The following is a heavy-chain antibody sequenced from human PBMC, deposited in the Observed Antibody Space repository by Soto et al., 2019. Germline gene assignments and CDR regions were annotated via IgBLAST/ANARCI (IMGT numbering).Heavy chain of an antibody. CDR2: ISGYSGNT. Sequence: QVQLVQSGAEVKKPGASVKVSCKAYGYTFSSYGLSWVRQAPGQGLEWMGWISGYSGNTVYTQRFKGRLTMATDTSTGTAYMELRSLRSDDTAVYYCARDFYASSGYCDYWGQGTLVTVSS. CDR1: GYTFSSYG. D-gene: IGHD3-22*01. V-gene: IGHV1-18*01. J-gene: IGHJ4*02. CDR3: ARDFYASSGYCDY.